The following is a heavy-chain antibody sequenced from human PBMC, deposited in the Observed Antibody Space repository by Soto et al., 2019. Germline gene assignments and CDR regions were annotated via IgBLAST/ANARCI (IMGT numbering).Heavy chain of an antibody. CDR1: GYTFTNYY. D-gene: IGHD3-3*01. CDR3: VSFGVVTQTEAFHV. V-gene: IGHV1-46*03. CDR2: MNPSGGGA. Sequence: GASVKVSCKASGYTFTNYYIQWVRQAPGQGLEWMGIMNPSGGGATYAQRFQGRVTMTRDTSTSTVYMELTSLRSDDTAVYYCVSFGVVTQTEAFHVWGQGTMVTVS. J-gene: IGHJ3*01.